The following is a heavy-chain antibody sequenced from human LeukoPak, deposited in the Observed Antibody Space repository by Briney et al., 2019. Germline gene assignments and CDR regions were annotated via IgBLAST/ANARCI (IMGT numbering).Heavy chain of an antibody. CDR2: IGTAGDT. J-gene: IGHJ4*02. D-gene: IGHD4-17*01. V-gene: IGHV3-13*01. Sequence: PGGSLRLSCAASGFAFSSYDMPWVRQATGKGLEWVSAIGTAGDTYYPGSVKGRFTISRENAKNSSYLQMNSLRAGDTAVYYCARLSHYGFDYWGQGTLVTVSS. CDR3: ARLSHYGFDY. CDR1: GFAFSSYD.